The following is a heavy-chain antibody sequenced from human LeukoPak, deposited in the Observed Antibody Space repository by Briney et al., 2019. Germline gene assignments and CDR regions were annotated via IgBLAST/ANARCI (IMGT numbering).Heavy chain of an antibody. CDR3: ARGSTNDFYDSSGYSNWFDP. D-gene: IGHD3-22*01. CDR2: ISHSGSS. V-gene: IGHV4-38-2*02. Sequence: SETLSLTCKVSGYTINSGYYWAWIRQPPGKGLEWIGSISHSGSSYYNPSLKSRVSVSLDTSKNQFFLKLSSVTAADTAVYYCARGSTNDFYDSSGYSNWFDPWGQGTQVTVSS. CDR1: GYTINSGYY. J-gene: IGHJ5*02.